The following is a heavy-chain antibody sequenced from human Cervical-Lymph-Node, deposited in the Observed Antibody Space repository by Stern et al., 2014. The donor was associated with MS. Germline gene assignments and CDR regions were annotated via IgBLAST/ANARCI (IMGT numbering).Heavy chain of an antibody. Sequence: VQLVESGGGVVQPGRSLRLSCAASGFTFSSYGMHWVRQAPGKGLEWVAVISSDGSNKYYADSVKGRVAISRDNSKNTLYLQMNSLRAEDTAVYYCAKERHGDYVFYYGMDVWGQGTTVTVSS. V-gene: IGHV3-30*18. J-gene: IGHJ6*02. D-gene: IGHD4-17*01. CDR1: GFTFSSYG. CDR3: AKERHGDYVFYYGMDV. CDR2: ISSDGSNK.